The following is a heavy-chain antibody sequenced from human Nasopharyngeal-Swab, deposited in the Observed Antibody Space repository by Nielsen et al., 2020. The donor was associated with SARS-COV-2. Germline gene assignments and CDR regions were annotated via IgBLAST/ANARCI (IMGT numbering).Heavy chain of an antibody. Sequence: GESLKISCAASGFTFSSYAMHWVRQAPGKGLEYVSAISSNGCSTYYADSVKGRFTISRDNSKNTLYLQMGSLRAEDMAVYYCARGVKSGYYYFDYWGQGTLVTAPQ. CDR3: ARGVKSGYYYFDY. D-gene: IGHD3-3*01. V-gene: IGHV3-64*02. CDR1: GFTFSSYA. CDR2: ISSNGCST. J-gene: IGHJ4*02.